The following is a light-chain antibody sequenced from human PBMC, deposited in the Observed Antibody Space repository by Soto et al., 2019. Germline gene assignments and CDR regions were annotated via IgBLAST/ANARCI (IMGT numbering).Light chain of an antibody. Sequence: QSALTQPPSVSGSPGQSVTISCTGSSTDVGGYNYVYWYQKHPGKAPRLMIYDVIKRPSGVPDRFSGSRSGGTTASLTISGLQSEDEADYSCCSYAGKFFVFGTGTKVTVL. J-gene: IGLJ1*01. CDR1: STDVGGYNY. CDR3: CSYAGKFFV. V-gene: IGLV2-11*01. CDR2: DVI.